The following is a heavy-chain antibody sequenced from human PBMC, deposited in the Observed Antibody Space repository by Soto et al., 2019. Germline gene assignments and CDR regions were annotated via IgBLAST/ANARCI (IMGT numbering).Heavy chain of an antibody. J-gene: IGHJ4*02. CDR1: GFTFGTYA. CDR3: AKIPTGSGSSKFDY. CDR2: ISGSGSFT. V-gene: IGHV3-23*01. Sequence: GVLRLSCAASGFTFGTYAMNWVRQAPGKGLEWISAISGSGSFTHYADSVRGRFTISRDNSQNQLYLQMSNLRGDDTAMYYCAKIPTGSGSSKFDYWGQGIQVTVSS. D-gene: IGHD3-10*01.